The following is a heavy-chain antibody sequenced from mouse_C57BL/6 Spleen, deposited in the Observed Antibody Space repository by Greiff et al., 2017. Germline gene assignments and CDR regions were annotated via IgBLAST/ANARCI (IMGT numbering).Heavy chain of an antibody. J-gene: IGHJ2*01. CDR2: INPNNGGT. D-gene: IGHD1-1*01. Sequence: EVKLQESGPELVKPGASVKMSCKASGYTFTDYNMHWVKQSHGKSLEWIGYINPNNGGTSYNQKFKGKATLTVNKSSSTAYMELRSLTSEDSAVYYCAKTLGNYGSSSYFDYWGQGTTLTVSS. V-gene: IGHV1-22*01. CDR3: AKTLGNYGSSSYFDY. CDR1: GYTFTDYN.